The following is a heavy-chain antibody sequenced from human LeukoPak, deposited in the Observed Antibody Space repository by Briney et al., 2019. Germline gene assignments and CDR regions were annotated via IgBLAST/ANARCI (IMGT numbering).Heavy chain of an antibody. CDR1: GFTFSSYG. Sequence: GGSLRLSCAASGFTFSSYGMHWVRQAPGKGLEYVSAISSNGGSTYYANSVKGRFTISRDNSKNTLYLQMGSLRAEDMAVYYCATEVRWLPTAGKNDYWGQGTLVTVSS. D-gene: IGHD5-24*01. V-gene: IGHV3-64*01. J-gene: IGHJ4*02. CDR2: ISSNGGST. CDR3: ATEVRWLPTAGKNDY.